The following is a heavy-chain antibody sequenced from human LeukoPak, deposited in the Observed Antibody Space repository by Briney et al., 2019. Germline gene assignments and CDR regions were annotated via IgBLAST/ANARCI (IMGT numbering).Heavy chain of an antibody. Sequence: VGSLRLSCALSGFSFSAYYMSWIRQAPGKWLEWVSYVSSSGTRIYYADSVKGRFNIPRDNAKNSLYLQMNSLRAEDTAVYYCARDPEYYYDSSGQTGGSWGQGTLVTVSS. V-gene: IGHV3-11*04. J-gene: IGHJ5*02. CDR3: ARDPEYYYDSSGQTGGS. CDR2: VSSSGTRI. CDR1: GFSFSAYY. D-gene: IGHD3-22*01.